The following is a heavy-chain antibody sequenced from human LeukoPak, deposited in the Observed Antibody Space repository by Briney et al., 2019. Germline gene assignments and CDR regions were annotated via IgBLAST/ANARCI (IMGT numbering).Heavy chain of an antibody. D-gene: IGHD3-10*01. CDR1: GYTFTGYY. CDR2: INPNSGGT. Sequence: GASVKVSCKASGYTFTGYYMHWVRQAPGQGLEWKGWINPNSGGTNYAQKFQGTVTMTRDTSISTAYMELSRLRSDDAAVYYCARGGEGAAIDYFDYWGQGTLVTVSS. V-gene: IGHV1-2*02. CDR3: ARGGEGAAIDYFDY. J-gene: IGHJ4*02.